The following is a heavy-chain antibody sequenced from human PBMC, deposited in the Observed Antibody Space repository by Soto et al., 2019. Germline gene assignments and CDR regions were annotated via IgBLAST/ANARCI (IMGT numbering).Heavy chain of an antibody. D-gene: IGHD1-1*01. Sequence: QITLKESGPTRVKPTQTLTLTCTFSGFSLSTSGVGVGWIRQPPGKALERLALIYWDDDKRYSPSLKSRLTITHDTRKNRVVLTMTDMDPVDTATYYCAHSAGIQDTWNGGYFDFWGQGALVTVSS. CDR2: IYWDDDK. CDR3: AHSAGIQDTWNGGYFDF. J-gene: IGHJ4*02. V-gene: IGHV2-5*02. CDR1: GFSLSTSGVG.